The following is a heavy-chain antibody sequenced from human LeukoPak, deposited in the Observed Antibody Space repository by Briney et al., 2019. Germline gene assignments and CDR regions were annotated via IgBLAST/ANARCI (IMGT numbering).Heavy chain of an antibody. Sequence: ASVKVSCKASGYTFTSYDISWVRQAPGQGLEWMGGIIPIFGTANYAQKFQGRVTITADESTSTAYMELSSLRSEDTAVYYCARDQRELLEAHGDYWGQGTLVTVSS. CDR2: IIPIFGTA. CDR3: ARDQRELLEAHGDY. CDR1: GYTFTSYD. J-gene: IGHJ4*02. V-gene: IGHV1-69*13. D-gene: IGHD1-26*01.